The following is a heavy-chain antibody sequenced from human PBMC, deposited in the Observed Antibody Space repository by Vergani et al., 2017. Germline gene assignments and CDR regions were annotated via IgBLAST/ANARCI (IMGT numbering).Heavy chain of an antibody. V-gene: IGHV3-21*02. CDR1: GFSFSSYS. D-gene: IGHD2-8*01. CDR2: ISGSSSYV. CDR3: ARGLWDCTHIRCSPPSY. Sequence: EVQLVESGGGLVKPGGSLRLSCAASGFSFSSYSMNWVRQAPGKGLEWVASISGSSSYVIYRDEVEGRFTITIDNAKKSVYLRMNSLRAEDTAMYFCARGLWDCTHIRCSPPSYWGQGTQVTVSS. J-gene: IGHJ4*02.